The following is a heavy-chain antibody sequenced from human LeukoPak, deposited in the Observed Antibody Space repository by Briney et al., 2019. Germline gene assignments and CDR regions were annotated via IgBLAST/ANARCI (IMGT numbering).Heavy chain of an antibody. V-gene: IGHV3-23*01. J-gene: IGHJ4*02. Sequence: GGSLRLSCAASGFTFSSYEMNWVRQAPGKGLEWVSAISGSGGSTYYADSVKGRFTISRDNSKNTLYLQMNSLRAEDTAVYYCAKVSSSWSYFFDYWGQGTLVTVSS. CDR1: GFTFSSYE. CDR2: ISGSGGST. D-gene: IGHD6-13*01. CDR3: AKVSSSWSYFFDY.